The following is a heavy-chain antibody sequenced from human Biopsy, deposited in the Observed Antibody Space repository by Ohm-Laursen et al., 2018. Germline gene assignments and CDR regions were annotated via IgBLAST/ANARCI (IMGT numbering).Heavy chain of an antibody. D-gene: IGHD5-12*01. J-gene: IGHJ4*02. V-gene: IGHV4-31*03. CDR2: IFNSANT. CDR3: ARLGSGDYFPTFFDF. Sequence: TLSLTCPVSGGSIRSGGSYWSWIRQRPGKGLEWIGYIFNSANTYYNPSLKSRVTISVDTSKNQFSLKLSSVTAADTAVYYCARLGSGDYFPTFFDFWGQGALVTVSS. CDR1: GGSIRSGGSY.